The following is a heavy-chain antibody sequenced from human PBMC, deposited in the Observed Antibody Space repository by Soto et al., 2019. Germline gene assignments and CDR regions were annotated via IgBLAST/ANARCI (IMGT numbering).Heavy chain of an antibody. D-gene: IGHD1-1*01. CDR3: ATPGSGATLDYFDY. V-gene: IGHV1-24*01. J-gene: IGHJ4*02. CDR2: FDPDDGET. Sequence: ASVKVSCKXSGYTLTELSMHWVRQAPGKGLEWMGFFDPDDGETFFAQKFQGRVTLTEDTSSDTAYMELSSLRSEDTAVYFCATPGSGATLDYFDYWGQGTLVTVSS. CDR1: GYTLTELS.